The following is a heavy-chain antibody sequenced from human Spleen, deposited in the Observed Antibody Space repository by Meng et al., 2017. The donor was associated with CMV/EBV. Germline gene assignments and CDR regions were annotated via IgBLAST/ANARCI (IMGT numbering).Heavy chain of an antibody. V-gene: IGHV4-30-4*08. CDR1: GGSISSGDYY. CDR3: ARALLWFGELNDY. CDR2: IYYSGST. J-gene: IGHJ4*02. Sequence: QVQLQESGPGLVKPSQTLSLTCTVSGGSISSGDYYWSWIRHPPGKGLEWIGYIYYSGSTYYNPSLKSRVTISVDTSKNQFSLKLSSVTAADTAVYYCARALLWFGELNDYWGQGILVTVSS. D-gene: IGHD3-10*01.